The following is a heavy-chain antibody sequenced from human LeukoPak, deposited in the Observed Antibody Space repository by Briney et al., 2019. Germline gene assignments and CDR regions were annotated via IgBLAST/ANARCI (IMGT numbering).Heavy chain of an antibody. Sequence: GGSLRLSCAASGFTFSTYAMSWVRQAPGKGLEWVSAISGSGGSTYYADSVKGRFTISRDNSKNTLWLQMNSLRAEDTAVYYCAKDGEKYGSGSRGFFDYSGQGTLVTVS. D-gene: IGHD3-10*01. CDR1: GFTFSTYA. CDR2: ISGSGGST. CDR3: AKDGEKYGSGSRGFFDY. J-gene: IGHJ4*02. V-gene: IGHV3-23*01.